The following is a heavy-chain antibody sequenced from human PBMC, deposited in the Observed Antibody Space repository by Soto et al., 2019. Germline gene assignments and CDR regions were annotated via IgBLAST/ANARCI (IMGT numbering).Heavy chain of an antibody. J-gene: IGHJ4*02. Sequence: QVQLVQSGAEVKKPGASVKGSCKSSGYTFTNYAFSWVRQAPGQGLEWMGWISAYNGNTNYPQKLQGRVTMTTDTSPSTAYMELRSLRSDDAAVYYCARDLAAAGPFACWGQGTLVTVAS. CDR3: ARDLAAAGPFAC. CDR1: GYTFTNYA. CDR2: ISAYNGNT. D-gene: IGHD6-13*01. V-gene: IGHV1-18*01.